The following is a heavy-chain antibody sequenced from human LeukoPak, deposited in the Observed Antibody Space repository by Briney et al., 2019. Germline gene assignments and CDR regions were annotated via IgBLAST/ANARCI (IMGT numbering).Heavy chain of an antibody. D-gene: IGHD1-26*01. CDR1: GYTLTELC. V-gene: IGHV1-24*01. Sequence: ASVKVSCKVSGYTLTELCMHWVRQAPGKGLEWMGGFDPEDGETIYVQKFQGRVTMTEDTSTDTDYMELNSLRSEDTAVYYCATGPHGRLNFDYWGQGTLVTVSS. CDR3: ATGPHGRLNFDY. CDR2: FDPEDGET. J-gene: IGHJ4*02.